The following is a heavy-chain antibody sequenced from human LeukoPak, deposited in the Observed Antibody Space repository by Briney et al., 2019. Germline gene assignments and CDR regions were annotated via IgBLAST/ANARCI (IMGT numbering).Heavy chain of an antibody. Sequence: SVKVSCKASGGTFSSYAISWVRQAPGQGLEWMGRIIPILGIANYAQKFQGRVTITADKSTSTAYMELSSLRSEDTAVYYCARGQLSSSWYYSWFDPWGQGTLVTVSS. CDR2: IIPILGIA. V-gene: IGHV1-69*04. D-gene: IGHD6-13*01. CDR1: GGTFSSYA. J-gene: IGHJ5*02. CDR3: ARGQLSSSWYYSWFDP.